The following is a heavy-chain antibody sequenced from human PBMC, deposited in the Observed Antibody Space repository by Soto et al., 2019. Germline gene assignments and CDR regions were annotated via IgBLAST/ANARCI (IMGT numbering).Heavy chain of an antibody. CDR2: INDSGST. CDR1: GGSISSYY. Sequence: SETLSLTCTVSGGSISSYYWSWIRQPPGKGLEWIGEINDSGSTNYNPSLKSRVTISVDKSKNQFSLKLSSVTAADTAVYYCASVRGGYYYAMDVWGQGTTVTVSS. V-gene: IGHV4-59*12. CDR3: ASVRGGYYYAMDV. J-gene: IGHJ6*02. D-gene: IGHD3-10*02.